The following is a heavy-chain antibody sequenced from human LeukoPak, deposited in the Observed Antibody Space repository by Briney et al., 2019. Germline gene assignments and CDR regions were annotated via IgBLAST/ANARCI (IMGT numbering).Heavy chain of an antibody. D-gene: IGHD6-19*01. J-gene: IGHJ6*03. V-gene: IGHV4-38-2*02. CDR2: IYHSGST. Sequence: SETLSLTCTVSGYPISSGYYWGWIRQPPGKGLEWIGSIYHSGSTYYNPSLKSRVTISVDTSKNQFSLELNSVTPEDTAVYYCARSGPSSSGWYGYYYYYMDVWGKGTTVTVSS. CDR1: GYPISSGYY. CDR3: ARSGPSSSGWYGYYYYYMDV.